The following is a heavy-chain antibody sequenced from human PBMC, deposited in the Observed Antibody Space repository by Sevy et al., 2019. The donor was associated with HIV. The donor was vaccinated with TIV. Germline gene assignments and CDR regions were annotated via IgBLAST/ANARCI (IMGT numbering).Heavy chain of an antibody. J-gene: IGHJ4*02. Sequence: ASVKVSCKASADPFTNNYIHWVRQAPGKGLEWMGIVDPSGGNASCAQGFKERVPLTRDTSTSQLYMDLTSLASEETAVYYCVRADPAQHFDSWGQGTLVTVSS. V-gene: IGHV1-46*01. CDR1: ADPFTNNY. CDR2: VDPSGGNA. CDR3: VRADPAQHFDS.